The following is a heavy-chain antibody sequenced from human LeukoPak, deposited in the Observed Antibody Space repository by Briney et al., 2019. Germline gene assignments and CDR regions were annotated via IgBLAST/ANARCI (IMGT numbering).Heavy chain of an antibody. J-gene: IGHJ4*02. CDR1: GFTFSSYA. V-gene: IGHV3-23*01. Sequence: GGSLRLSCAASGFTFSSYAMTWVRQAPGKGLEWVSSISGSGDSTYYADSVKGRFTTSRDNSKNTLYLQMNSLRAEDTAVYYCARTQAAAGHVNYWGQGTLVTVSS. CDR3: ARTQAAAGHVNY. CDR2: ISGSGDST. D-gene: IGHD6-13*01.